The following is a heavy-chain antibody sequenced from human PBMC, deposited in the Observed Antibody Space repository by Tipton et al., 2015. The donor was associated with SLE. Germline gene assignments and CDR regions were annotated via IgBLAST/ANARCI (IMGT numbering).Heavy chain of an antibody. V-gene: IGHV4-59*12. J-gene: IGHJ6*02. CDR3: ARDRVGLWFRTNYYYYYGMDA. CDR2: IYYSGST. D-gene: IGHD3-10*01. Sequence: TLSLTCTVSGASISSYYWSWIRQPPGKGLEWIGYIYYSGSTNYNPSLKSRVTISVDTSKNQFSLKLSSVTAADTAVYYCARDRVGLWFRTNYYYYYGMDAWGQGTTVTVSS. CDR1: GASISSYY.